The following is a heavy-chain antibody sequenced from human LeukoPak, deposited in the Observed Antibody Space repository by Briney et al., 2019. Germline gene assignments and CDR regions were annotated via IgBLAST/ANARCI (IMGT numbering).Heavy chain of an antibody. D-gene: IGHD3-3*01. Sequence: SETLSLTCTVSGGSISSYYWSWIRQPPGKGVEWIGYIYYSGSTNYNPSLKSRVTISVDTSKNQFSLKLSSVTAADTAVYYCARAPIIPGGGGGYDYWGQGTLVTVSS. CDR3: ARAPIIPGGGGGYDY. CDR2: IYYSGST. J-gene: IGHJ4*02. CDR1: GGSISSYY. V-gene: IGHV4-59*01.